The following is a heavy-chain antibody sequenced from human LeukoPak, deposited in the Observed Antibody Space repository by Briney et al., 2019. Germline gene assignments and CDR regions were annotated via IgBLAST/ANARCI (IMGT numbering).Heavy chain of an antibody. CDR1: GFTFSTYA. CDR3: AKDRDLLFAHCWFDL. D-gene: IGHD3-10*01. J-gene: IGHJ5*02. V-gene: IGHV3-23*01. CDR2: ISISGGSA. Sequence: GGSLRLSCAASGFTFSTYAMSWVRQAPGKGLEWVSGISISGGSAYYADSVKGRFTISRDNSKNTLYLQMNRLRAEDTAVYYCAKDRDLLFAHCWFDLWGQGILVTVSS.